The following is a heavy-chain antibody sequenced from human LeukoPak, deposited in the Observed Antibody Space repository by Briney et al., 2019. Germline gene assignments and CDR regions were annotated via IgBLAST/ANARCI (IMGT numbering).Heavy chain of an antibody. J-gene: IGHJ4*02. D-gene: IGHD3-22*01. CDR3: ARMLGRALRGYYYVPADY. CDR2: IKQDGSEK. CDR1: GFTFSSYW. Sequence: GGSLRLSCAASGFTFSSYWMSWVRQAPGKGLEWVANIKQDGSEKYYVDSVKGRFTISRDNAKNSLYLQMNSLRAEDTAVYYCARMLGRALRGYYYVPADYWGQGTLVTVSS. V-gene: IGHV3-7*01.